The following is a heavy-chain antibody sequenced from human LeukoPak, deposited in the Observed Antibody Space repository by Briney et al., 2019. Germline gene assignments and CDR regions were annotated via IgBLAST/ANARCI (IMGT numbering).Heavy chain of an antibody. D-gene: IGHD3-10*01. V-gene: IGHV3-23*01. Sequence: PGGSLRLSCAASGFTFSTYAMSWVSLAPGKGMEWVSGISGSGGSTYYADSVKGRFTSSRDNSNNTLYVQMNSLRVEDTAVYYCAKSGGLSGSGMLAMDVWGQGTTVTVSS. CDR1: GFTFSTYA. CDR2: ISGSGGST. J-gene: IGHJ6*02. CDR3: AKSGGLSGSGMLAMDV.